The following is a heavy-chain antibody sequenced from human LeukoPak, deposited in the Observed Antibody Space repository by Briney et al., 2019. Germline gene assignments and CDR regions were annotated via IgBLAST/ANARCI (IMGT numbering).Heavy chain of an antibody. CDR1: GFTFSSYA. D-gene: IGHD3-22*01. CDR3: AKDLGSYYYDSSGSV. J-gene: IGHJ4*02. V-gene: IGHV3-23*01. Sequence: GGTLRLSCAASGFTFSSYAMSWVRQAPGKGLEWVSAISGSGGSTYYADSVKGRFTISRDNSKNTLYLQMNSLRAEDTAVYYCAKDLGSYYYDSSGSVWGQGTLVTVSS. CDR2: ISGSGGST.